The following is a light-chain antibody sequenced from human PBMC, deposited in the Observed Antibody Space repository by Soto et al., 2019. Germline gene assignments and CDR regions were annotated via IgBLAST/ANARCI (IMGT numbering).Light chain of an antibody. CDR1: QRISSF. V-gene: IGKV1-5*01. J-gene: IGKJ1*01. CDR3: QQYNSYWT. Sequence: DIQMTQSPSTLSASVGDRVTITCRASQRISSFLAWYQQKPGKAPKLLIYYASTLESGVPSRSSGSGSGTEFTLTISSLQPDDFATYYCQQYNSYWTFGQGTKVEIK. CDR2: YAS.